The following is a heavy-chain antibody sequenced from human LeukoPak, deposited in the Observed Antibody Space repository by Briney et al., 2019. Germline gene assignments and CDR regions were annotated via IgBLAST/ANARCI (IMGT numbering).Heavy chain of an antibody. D-gene: IGHD2-21*01. J-gene: IGHJ4*02. V-gene: IGHV1-8*02. CDR2: MNPNSGNT. CDR1: GYTFTNYY. Sequence: GASVKVSCKASGYTFTNYYIHWVRQAPGQGREWMGWMNPNSGNTGYAQKFQGRVTMTRNTSISTAYMELSSLRSEDTAVYYCASANKEGDTNFDYWGQGTLVTVSS. CDR3: ASANKEGDTNFDY.